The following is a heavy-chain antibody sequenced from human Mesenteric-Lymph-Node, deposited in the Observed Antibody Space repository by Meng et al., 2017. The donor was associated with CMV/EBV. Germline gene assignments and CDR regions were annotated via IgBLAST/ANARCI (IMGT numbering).Heavy chain of an antibody. CDR1: GYTFTDYF. CDR2: MNPKSGAT. D-gene: IGHD3-3*01. J-gene: IGHJ6*02. Sequence: ASVKVSCKASGYTFTDYFLHWVRQAPGQGLEWMGWMNPKSGATKYAQKFEGRVTMTRDTSITTAYMEVTSLRSDDTAVYYCARGLWEWLSDSYYYSLDVWGQGTTVTVSS. CDR3: ARGLWEWLSDSYYYSLDV. V-gene: IGHV1-2*02.